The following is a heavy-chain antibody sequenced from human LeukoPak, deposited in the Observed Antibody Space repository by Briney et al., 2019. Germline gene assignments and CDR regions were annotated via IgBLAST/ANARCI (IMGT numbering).Heavy chain of an antibody. CDR3: ARDEAVAFWLGRIESFHV. Sequence: ASVTVSCMACGYRFSNYGINWVRQPPGQELEWLGWISGYKSVSKYAQNFQGRVSMTSDTSTSTAYMELGSLRSDDTAGDYGARDEAVAFWLGRIESFHVWGPGTMVIVSS. V-gene: IGHV1-18*04. J-gene: IGHJ3*01. CDR1: GYRFSNYG. D-gene: IGHD2-15*01. CDR2: ISGYKSVS.